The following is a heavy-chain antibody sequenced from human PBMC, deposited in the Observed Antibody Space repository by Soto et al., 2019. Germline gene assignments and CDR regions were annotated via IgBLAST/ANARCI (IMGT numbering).Heavy chain of an antibody. J-gene: IGHJ4*02. CDR3: GKEGGMSGSYYIASSYYFDY. CDR2: ISYDGSNT. V-gene: IGHV3-30*18. CDR1: GFTCSSYG. D-gene: IGHD1-26*01. Sequence: QVQLVESGGGVVQPGRSLRLSCVASGFTCSSYGMHWVRQAPGKGLEWVAIISYDGSNTYYADSVKGRFTISRDNSKKTLYLQMNSLRAEDTSVYYCGKEGGMSGSYYIASSYYFDYWGQGTRVTGSS.